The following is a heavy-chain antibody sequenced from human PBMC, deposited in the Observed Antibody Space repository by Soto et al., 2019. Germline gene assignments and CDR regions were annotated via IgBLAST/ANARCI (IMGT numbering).Heavy chain of an antibody. CDR2: IYHSGST. CDR3: ARDITRSFTDP. V-gene: IGHV4-30-2*01. J-gene: IGHJ5*02. D-gene: IGHD1-20*01. Sequence: SETLSLTCAVSGGSISSGGYSWSWIRQPPGKGLEWIGYIYHSGSTYYNPSLKSRVTISVDRSKNQFSLKLSSVTAADTAVYYCARDITRSFTDPWGQGTLVTVSS. CDR1: GGSISSGGYS.